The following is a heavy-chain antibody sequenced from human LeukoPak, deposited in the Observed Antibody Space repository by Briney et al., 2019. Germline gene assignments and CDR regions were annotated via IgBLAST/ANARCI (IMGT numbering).Heavy chain of an antibody. Sequence: GGSLRLSCAASGFTVSSNYMSWVRQAPGKGLEWVSGISGSGGSTYYADSVKGRFTISRDNSKNTLYLQMHSLRAEDTAVYYCAKDSSGWHTVFDYWGQGTLVTVSS. CDR3: AKDSSGWHTVFDY. J-gene: IGHJ4*02. CDR1: GFTVSSNY. D-gene: IGHD6-19*01. V-gene: IGHV3-23*01. CDR2: ISGSGGST.